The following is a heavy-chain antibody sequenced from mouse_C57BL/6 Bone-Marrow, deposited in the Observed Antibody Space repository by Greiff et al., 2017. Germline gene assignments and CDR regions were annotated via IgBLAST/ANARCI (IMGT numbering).Heavy chain of an antibody. CDR3: ARHKGGNYGSSFYAMDY. V-gene: IGHV2-6-1*01. Sequence: VKVVESGPGLVAPSQSLSITCTVSGFSLTSYGVHWVRQPPGKGLEWLVVIWSDGSTTYNSALKSRLSISKDNSKSQVFLKMNSLQTDDTAMYYGARHKGGNYGSSFYAMDYWGQGTSVTVSS. J-gene: IGHJ4*01. CDR1: GFSLTSYG. CDR2: IWSDGST. D-gene: IGHD1-1*01.